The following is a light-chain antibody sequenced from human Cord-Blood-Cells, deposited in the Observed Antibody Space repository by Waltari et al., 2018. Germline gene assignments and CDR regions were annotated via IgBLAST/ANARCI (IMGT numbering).Light chain of an antibody. CDR1: SSDVGGYNY. J-gene: IGLJ3*02. CDR3: SSYTSSSTWV. Sequence: ALTQPASVSVSPGQSITISCTGRSSDVGGYNYVSWYQQHPGKAPKLMIYDVSNRPSGVSNRFSGSKSGNTASLTISGLQAEDEADDYCSSYTSSSTWVFGGGTKLTVL. CDR2: DVS. V-gene: IGLV2-14*03.